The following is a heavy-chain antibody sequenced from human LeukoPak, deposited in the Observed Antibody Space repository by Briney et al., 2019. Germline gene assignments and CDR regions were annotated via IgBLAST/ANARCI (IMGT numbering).Heavy chain of an antibody. J-gene: IGHJ6*03. Sequence: GGSLRLSCAASGFTFSSYSMNWVRQAPGKGLEWVSSISSSSSYIYYADSVKGRFTISRDNAKNSLYLQMNSLRAEDTAVYYCATSSPQLERRGFYYYYMDVWGKGTTVTVSS. V-gene: IGHV3-21*01. CDR2: ISSSSSYI. D-gene: IGHD1-1*01. CDR1: GFTFSSYS. CDR3: ATSSPQLERRGFYYYYMDV.